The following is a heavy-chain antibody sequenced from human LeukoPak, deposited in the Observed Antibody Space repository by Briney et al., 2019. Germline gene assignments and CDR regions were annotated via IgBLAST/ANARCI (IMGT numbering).Heavy chain of an antibody. V-gene: IGHV3-7*01. D-gene: IGHD1-14*01. J-gene: IGHJ4*02. CDR2: INQGGSDK. CDR1: GFTFSGHW. CDR3: TRDRSRAEDD. Sequence: GGSLRLSCAASGFTFSGHWMSWVRQAPGKGLEWVANINQGGSDKYYVDSVKGRFTISRDNANNLLYLQMNSLRGEDTAVYYCTRDRSRAEDDWGQGTLVTASS.